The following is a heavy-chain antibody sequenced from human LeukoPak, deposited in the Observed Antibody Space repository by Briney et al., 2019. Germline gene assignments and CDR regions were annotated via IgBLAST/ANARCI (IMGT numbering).Heavy chain of an antibody. CDR2: IRGGGAVA. Sequence: GGSLRLSCAASALTFDAYAMHWVRQAPGDGLGWVSVIRGGGAVAFYTDSVKGRFTISKDNSRNTLCLHMNSLTADDTAVYYCGKSSSSYGNDALDIWGQGTMVTVSS. CDR1: ALTFDAYA. J-gene: IGHJ3*02. D-gene: IGHD5-18*01. V-gene: IGHV3-23*01. CDR3: GKSSSSYGNDALDI.